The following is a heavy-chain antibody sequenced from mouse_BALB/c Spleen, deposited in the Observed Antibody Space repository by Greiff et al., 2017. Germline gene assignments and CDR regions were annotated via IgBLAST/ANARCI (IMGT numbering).Heavy chain of an antibody. V-gene: IGHV1S29*02. Sequence: DVQLQESGPELVKPGASVKISCKASGYTFTDYNMHWVKQSHGKSLEWIGYIYPYNGGTGYNQKFKSKATLTVDNSSSTAYMELRSLTSEDSAVYYCAREGAHYGNYDGFAYWGQGTLVTVSA. CDR2: IYPYNGGT. CDR3: AREGAHYGNYDGFAY. D-gene: IGHD2-1*01. CDR1: GYTFTDYN. J-gene: IGHJ3*01.